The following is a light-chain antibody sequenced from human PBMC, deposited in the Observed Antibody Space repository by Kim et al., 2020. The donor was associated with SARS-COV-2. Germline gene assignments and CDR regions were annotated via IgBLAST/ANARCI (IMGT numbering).Light chain of an antibody. J-gene: IGLJ1*01. CDR1: SLRSYY. CDR2: GKN. Sequence: SSELTQDPAVSVALGQTVRITCQVDSLRSYYATWYQQKPGQAPILVIYGKNNRPSGIPDRFSGSSSGNTASLTITGTPAGDEADYYCNSRVSNDNVVFG. V-gene: IGLV3-19*01. CDR3: NSRVSNDNVV.